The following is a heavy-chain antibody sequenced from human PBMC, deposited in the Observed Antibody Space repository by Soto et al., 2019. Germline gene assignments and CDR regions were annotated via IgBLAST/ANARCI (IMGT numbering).Heavy chain of an antibody. J-gene: IGHJ3*02. CDR1: GFTFSSYA. D-gene: IGHD3-10*01. CDR2: ISSNGGST. V-gene: IGHV3-64D*09. Sequence: GGSLRLSCSASGFTFSSYAMHWVRQAPGKGLECVSAISSNGGSTYYADSVKGRFTISRDNSKNTLYLQMGSLRAEDTAVYYCVKPYGSGSDAFDIWGQGTMVTVSS. CDR3: VKPYGSGSDAFDI.